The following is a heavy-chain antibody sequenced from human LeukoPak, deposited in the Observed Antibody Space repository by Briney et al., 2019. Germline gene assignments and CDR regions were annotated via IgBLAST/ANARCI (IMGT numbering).Heavy chain of an antibody. J-gene: IGHJ4*02. CDR3: ARGRPHGNDY. D-gene: IGHD4-23*01. CDR1: GFTFSSYW. V-gene: IGHV3-74*01. Sequence: GGSLRLSCAASGFTFSSYWMNWVRQAPGKGLVWVSRIASDGSSTTYADSVRGRFSISRDNAKNTLYLQMNSLRVEDTAVYYCARGRPHGNDYWGQGTLVTVSS. CDR2: IASDGSST.